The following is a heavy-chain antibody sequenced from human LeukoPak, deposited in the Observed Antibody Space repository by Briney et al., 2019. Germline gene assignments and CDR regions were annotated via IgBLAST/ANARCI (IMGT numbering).Heavy chain of an antibody. CDR2: IKQDGSEK. Sequence: AGGSLRLSCAASGFTFSSYWMSWVRQAPGKGLEWVANIKQDGSEKYYVDSVKGRFTISRDNAKNSLYLQMNSLRAEDTAVYYCARAYSSGWHGGAFDIWGQGTMVTVSS. CDR3: ARAYSSGWHGGAFDI. V-gene: IGHV3-7*01. J-gene: IGHJ3*02. D-gene: IGHD6-19*01. CDR1: GFTFSSYW.